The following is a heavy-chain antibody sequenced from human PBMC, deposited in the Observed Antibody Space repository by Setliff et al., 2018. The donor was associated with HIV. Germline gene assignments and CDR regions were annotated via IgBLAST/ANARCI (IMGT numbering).Heavy chain of an antibody. V-gene: IGHV1-69*10. CDR2: IIPILGIA. J-gene: IGHJ4*02. CDR3: ASGTDYGDYLDY. CDR1: GGTFSSYA. D-gene: IGHD4-17*01. Sequence: ASVKVSCKASGGTFSSYAISWVRQAPGQGLEWMGGIIPILGIANYAQKFQGRVTITADESTSTAYMELSSLRSEDTAVYYCASGTDYGDYLDYWGQGTLVTSPQ.